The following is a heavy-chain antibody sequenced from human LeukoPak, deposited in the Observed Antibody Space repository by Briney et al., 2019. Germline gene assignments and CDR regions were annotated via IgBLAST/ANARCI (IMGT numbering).Heavy chain of an antibody. CDR1: GFTFSSYA. Sequence: PGGSLRLSCAAAGFTFSSYAMHWVRQAPGKRLEWVAVISYDGSNKYYADSVKGRFTISRDNSKNTLYLQMNSLRAEDTAVYYCAKNTGTHRGYNWFDPWGQGTLVTVSS. CDR2: ISYDGSNK. V-gene: IGHV3-30*04. CDR3: AKNTGTHRGYNWFDP. D-gene: IGHD1-1*01. J-gene: IGHJ5*02.